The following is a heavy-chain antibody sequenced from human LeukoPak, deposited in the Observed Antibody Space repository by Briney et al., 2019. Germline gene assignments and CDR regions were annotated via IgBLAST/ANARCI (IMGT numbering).Heavy chain of an antibody. Sequence: GGSLRLSCAASGFTFSSYAMSWVRQAPGKGLEWVSGISGSGGRTYYADSVKGRFTISRDNAKNSLYLQMNSLRAEDTAVYYCARSGSSWYDAFDIWGQGTMVTVSS. CDR1: GFTFSSYA. CDR3: ARSGSSWYDAFDI. V-gene: IGHV3-23*01. CDR2: ISGSGGRT. J-gene: IGHJ3*02. D-gene: IGHD6-13*01.